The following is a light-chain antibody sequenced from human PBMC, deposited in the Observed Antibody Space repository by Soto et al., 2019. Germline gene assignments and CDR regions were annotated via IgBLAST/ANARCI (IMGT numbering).Light chain of an antibody. CDR1: QSITTS. J-gene: IGKJ4*01. Sequence: EIVLTQSPGTVSLSPGERATLSCRASQSITTSLAWYQRKPGQAPRLLIYDASTSATAIPDRFSGSGSGTDFTLTLSRLEAEDFAVYYCQQYATSPLTFGGGTKVQSK. CDR3: QQYATSPLT. V-gene: IGKV3-20*01. CDR2: DAS.